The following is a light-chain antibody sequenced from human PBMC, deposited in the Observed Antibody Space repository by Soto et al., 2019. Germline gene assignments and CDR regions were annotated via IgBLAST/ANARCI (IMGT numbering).Light chain of an antibody. Sequence: DIQMTQSPSSLSASVGDRVTITCRVSQSISSNLNWYQQKPGKAPKLLIYGASSLQSGVPSRFSGSGSGTDFTLTISSLQPEDFATYYCQQSYSTPPITFGQGTRLEIK. CDR3: QQSYSTPPIT. V-gene: IGKV1-39*01. CDR1: QSISSN. CDR2: GAS. J-gene: IGKJ5*01.